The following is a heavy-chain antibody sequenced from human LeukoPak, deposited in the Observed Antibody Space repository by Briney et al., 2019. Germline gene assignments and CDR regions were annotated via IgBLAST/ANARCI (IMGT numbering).Heavy chain of an antibody. CDR2: ISSSSSYI. J-gene: IGHJ4*02. V-gene: IGHV3-21*01. D-gene: IGHD3-10*01. Sequence: GGSLRLSCAASGFTFSSYSMNWVRQAPGKGLEWVSSISSSSSYIYYADSVKGRFTISRDNAKNSLYLQMNSLRAEDTAVYYCAAQKHYGQRVDYWGQGTLVTASS. CDR3: AAQKHYGQRVDY. CDR1: GFTFSSYS.